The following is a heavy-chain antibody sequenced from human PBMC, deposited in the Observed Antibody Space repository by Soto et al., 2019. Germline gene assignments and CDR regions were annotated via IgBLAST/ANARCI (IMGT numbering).Heavy chain of an antibody. J-gene: IGHJ4*02. CDR1: VFNFKKFA. V-gene: IGHV3-23*01. D-gene: IGHD6-19*01. Sequence: EVQLLESGGGVVQPGGSLRLSCEASVFNFKKFAMGWVRQAPGEGLEWVSGISCCGGSTSYADSVKGRFTLARDDSKNTLSLHLNSLRFEDTARYFCAKADGEQWLIPHLDNWGQGTLVTVS. CDR2: ISCCGGST. CDR3: AKADGEQWLIPHLDN.